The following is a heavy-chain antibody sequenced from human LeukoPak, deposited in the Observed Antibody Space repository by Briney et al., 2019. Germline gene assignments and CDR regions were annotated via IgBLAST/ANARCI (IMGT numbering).Heavy chain of an antibody. J-gene: IGHJ3*02. D-gene: IGHD5-12*01. CDR1: GFIFSNYA. CDR2: IWYDGSNK. Sequence: PGRSLRLSCAASGFIFSNYAMHWARQAPGKGLEWVAAIWYDGSNKYYADSVKGRFTISRDKSKNTLYLQMNSLRAEDTAVYHCARGSTGYDSDAFDTWGQGTMVTVSS. CDR3: ARGSTGYDSDAFDT. V-gene: IGHV3-33*01.